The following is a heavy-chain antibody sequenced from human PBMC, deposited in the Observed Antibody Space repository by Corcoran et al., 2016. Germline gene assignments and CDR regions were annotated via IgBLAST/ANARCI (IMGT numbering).Heavy chain of an antibody. CDR1: GFSLSTSPMC. Sequence: QVTLRESGPALVKPTQTLTLTCSFSGFSLSTSPMCVSWIRQAPGRALEWLAVIDWDYNRYYRTSLKTRPTIPKDTSTNRVVLAMTNIDPVDTATYYCARQRSYDSSNYFPFYFDYWGQGILVTVSS. CDR3: ARQRSYDSSNYFPFYFDY. CDR2: IDWDYNR. V-gene: IGHV2-70*01. J-gene: IGHJ4*02. D-gene: IGHD3-22*01.